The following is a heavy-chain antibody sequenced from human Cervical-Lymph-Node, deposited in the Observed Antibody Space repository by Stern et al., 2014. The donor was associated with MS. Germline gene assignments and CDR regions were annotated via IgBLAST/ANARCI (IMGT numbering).Heavy chain of an antibody. CDR2: ISYDGSTK. V-gene: IGHV3-30-3*01. CDR3: ARAPGDYELDH. CDR1: GFSFRTYA. J-gene: IGHJ4*02. Sequence: DQLVESGGGVVQPGRSLRLSCAASGFSFRTYAMHWVRQAPGKGLEWVTVISYDGSTKYYADSVKGRFTISRDNSKNTLYLQMNSLRVEDTAMYYCARAPGDYELDHWGQGTLITVSS. D-gene: IGHD3-22*01.